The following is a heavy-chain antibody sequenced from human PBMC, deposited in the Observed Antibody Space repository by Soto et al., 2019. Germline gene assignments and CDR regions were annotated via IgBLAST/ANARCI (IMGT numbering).Heavy chain of an antibody. CDR3: ARDREGGTSYYDFWSGEPQYYYYGMDV. CDR1: GYTFTSYP. V-gene: IGHV1-3*01. D-gene: IGHD3-3*01. CDR2: INAGNGNT. Sequence: ASVKVSCKASGYTFTSYPMHWVRQPPGQRLEWMGWINAGNGNTKYSQKFQGRVTITRDTSASTAYMELSSLRSEDTAVYYCARDREGGTSYYDFWSGEPQYYYYGMDVWGQGTTVTVSS. J-gene: IGHJ6*02.